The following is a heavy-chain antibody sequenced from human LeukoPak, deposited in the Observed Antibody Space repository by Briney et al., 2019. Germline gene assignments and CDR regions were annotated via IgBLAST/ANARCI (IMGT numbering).Heavy chain of an antibody. V-gene: IGHV3-66*01. Sequence: GGSLRLSCAASGFTVSRTYMSWVRQAPGKGLEWVSIIYSDGNTYYADSVKDRFNVSRDNSKNTLYLQMNSLRAEDTAVYYCARGARYGSGSYHYYYYGMDVWGQGTTVTVSS. CDR2: IYSDGNT. J-gene: IGHJ6*02. CDR1: GFTVSRTY. CDR3: ARGARYGSGSYHYYYYGMDV. D-gene: IGHD3-10*01.